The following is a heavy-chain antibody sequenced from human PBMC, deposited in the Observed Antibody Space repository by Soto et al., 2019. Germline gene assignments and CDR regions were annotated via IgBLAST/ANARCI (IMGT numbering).Heavy chain of an antibody. J-gene: IGHJ4*02. D-gene: IGHD6-19*01. Sequence: SETLSLTCAVYGGSLSGYYWRWIRQPPGKGLEWIGEINHSGRTNYNPSLTSRVTISVDTPKNQLSLKLSSVTAADTAVYYCAIDLPSGWYGGIGYWGQGTLVTVSS. CDR3: AIDLPSGWYGGIGY. CDR2: INHSGRT. V-gene: IGHV4-34*01. CDR1: GGSLSGYY.